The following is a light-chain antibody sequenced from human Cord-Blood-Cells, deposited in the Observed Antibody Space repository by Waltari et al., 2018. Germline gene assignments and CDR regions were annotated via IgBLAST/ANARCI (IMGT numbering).Light chain of an antibody. CDR1: SRDGGGYNS. Sequence: QSALTQPPSASGSPGQSVPIPCPGTSRDGGGYNSVSAYQQHPGKAPKLMIYEVSKLPSGVPDRFSGSKSGNTASLTVSGLQAEDEADYYCSSYAGSNNLVFGGGTKLTVL. J-gene: IGLJ3*02. CDR2: EVS. V-gene: IGLV2-8*01. CDR3: SSYAGSNNLV.